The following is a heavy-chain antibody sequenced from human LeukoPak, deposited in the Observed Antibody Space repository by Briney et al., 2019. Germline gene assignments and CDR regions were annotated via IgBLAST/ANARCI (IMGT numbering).Heavy chain of an antibody. CDR2: IYYSGST. CDR1: GGSISSSSYY. J-gene: IGHJ2*01. CDR3: ARHGDYYDSSGYYLTDWYFDL. D-gene: IGHD3-22*01. V-gene: IGHV4-39*01. Sequence: SETLSLTCTVSGGSISSSSYYWGWIRQPPGKGLEWIGSIYYSGSTYYNPSLKSRVTISVDTSKNQFSLKLTSVTAADTAVYYCARHGDYYDSSGYYLTDWYFDLWGRGTLVTVSS.